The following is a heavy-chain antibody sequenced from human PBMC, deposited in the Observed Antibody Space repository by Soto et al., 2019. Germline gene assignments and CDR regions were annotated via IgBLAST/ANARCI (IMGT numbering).Heavy chain of an antibody. J-gene: IGHJ4*02. CDR2: IYPSDSDT. CDR1: GYNFAGYW. D-gene: IGHD1-1*01. Sequence: GESLKISCKGSGYNFAGYWIAWVRQMPGKGLELMGIIYPSDSDTRYRPSFQGQVTISADKSISSAYLQWSSLRASDTAMYYCARGGASTRTFDYWGQGTLVTVSS. CDR3: ARGGASTRTFDY. V-gene: IGHV5-51*01.